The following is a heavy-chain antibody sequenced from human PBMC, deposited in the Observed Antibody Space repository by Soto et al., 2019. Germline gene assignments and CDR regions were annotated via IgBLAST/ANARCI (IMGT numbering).Heavy chain of an antibody. CDR2: INHSGST. CDR3: ARDKITGLFDY. V-gene: IGHV4-34*01. CDR1: GGSFSGYS. D-gene: IGHD2-8*02. Sequence: SETLSLTCAVYGGSFSGYSWAWIRQPPGTGLEWIGEINHSGSTNYNPSLKSRVTISVDTSKNQFSLKLTSVTAADTAVYYCARDKITGLFDYWGQGTPVTVSS. J-gene: IGHJ4*02.